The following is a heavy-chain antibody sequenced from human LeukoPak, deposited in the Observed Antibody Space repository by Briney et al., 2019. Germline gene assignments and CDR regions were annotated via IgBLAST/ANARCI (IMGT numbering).Heavy chain of an antibody. D-gene: IGHD3-9*01. J-gene: IGHJ3*02. CDR2: ISGSGGRT. CDR3: AKRTVLLRYFDWLPRPLDAFDI. CDR1: GLTFSIHA. V-gene: IGHV3-23*01. Sequence: GGSLRPSCAASGLTFSIHAMRWVRQAPGEVLEWVSAISGSGGRTYYTDSVKGRFTISRDNSKNTLYLQMNSLRAEDTAVYYCAKRTVLLRYFDWLPRPLDAFDIWGQGAMVTVSS.